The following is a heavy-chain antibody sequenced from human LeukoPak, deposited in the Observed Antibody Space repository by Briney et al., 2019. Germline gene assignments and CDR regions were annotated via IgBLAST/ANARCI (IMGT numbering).Heavy chain of an antibody. CDR2: ISYDGSNK. V-gene: IGHV3-30*18. CDR1: GFSFSSYG. J-gene: IGHJ4*02. D-gene: IGHD7-27*01. CDR3: VQSWGFMGRTDGFDI. Sequence: GGSLRLSCAASGFSFSSYGMHWVRQAPGKGLEWVAVISYDGSNKYYADSVKGRFTISRENFKNTLHLQMNSLRAEDTAVYYCVQSWGFMGRTDGFDIWGQGTLVTVSS.